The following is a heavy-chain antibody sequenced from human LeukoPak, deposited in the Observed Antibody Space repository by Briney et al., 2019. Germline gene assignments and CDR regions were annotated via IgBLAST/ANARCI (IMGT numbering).Heavy chain of an antibody. CDR3: ARGLRYSSSWYNFDY. D-gene: IGHD6-13*01. V-gene: IGHV3-48*02. Sequence: PGGSLRLSCVASGFTFSSSGMSWVRQAPGKGLEWVSYISISSTTIYYADSVKGRFTISRDNAKNSLYLQMNSLRDEDTAVYYCARGLRYSSSWYNFDYWGQGTLVTVSS. CDR2: ISISSTTI. J-gene: IGHJ4*02. CDR1: GFTFSSSG.